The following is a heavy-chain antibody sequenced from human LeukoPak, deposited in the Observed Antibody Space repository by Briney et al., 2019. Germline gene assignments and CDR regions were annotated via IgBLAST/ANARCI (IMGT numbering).Heavy chain of an antibody. CDR3: ARAAYYYDSSGAFDI. Sequence: ASVKESCKASGYTFTSYYMHWVRPAPGQGLEWMGIINPSGGSTSYAQKFQGRVTMTRDTSTSTVYMELSSLRSEDTAVYYCARAAYYYDSSGAFDIWGQGTMVTVSS. J-gene: IGHJ3*02. CDR1: GYTFTSYY. D-gene: IGHD3-22*01. CDR2: INPSGGST. V-gene: IGHV1-46*01.